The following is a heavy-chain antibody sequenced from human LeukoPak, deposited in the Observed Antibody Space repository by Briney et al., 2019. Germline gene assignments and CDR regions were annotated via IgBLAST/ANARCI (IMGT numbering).Heavy chain of an antibody. CDR1: GFTVSSNY. CDR3: ARERRYSSSWYPFDY. CDR2: IYSGGST. Sequence: GGSLRLSCAASGFTVSSNYMSWVRQAPGKGLEWVSVIYSGGSTDYADSVKGRFTISRDNSKNTLYLQMNSLRAEDTAVYYCARERRYSSSWYPFDYWGQGTLVTVSS. J-gene: IGHJ4*02. V-gene: IGHV3-66*01. D-gene: IGHD6-13*01.